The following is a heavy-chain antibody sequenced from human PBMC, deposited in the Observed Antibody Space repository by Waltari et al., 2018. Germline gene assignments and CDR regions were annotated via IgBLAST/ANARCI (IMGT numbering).Heavy chain of an antibody. J-gene: IGHJ3*01. D-gene: IGHD3-10*01. Sequence: EVQLVESGGRVVRPGESLRVACAASGFMFGNFGMTWVRQVTGKGLEWVSVINVDGISIGDLESVKGRFIIARDNAKDSVYLEMHSLRAEDTALYYCARNQGLDGSGSIKPGAFDLWGQGTMVTVSS. CDR2: INVDGISI. V-gene: IGHV3-20*04. CDR3: ARNQGLDGSGSIKPGAFDL. CDR1: GFMFGNFG.